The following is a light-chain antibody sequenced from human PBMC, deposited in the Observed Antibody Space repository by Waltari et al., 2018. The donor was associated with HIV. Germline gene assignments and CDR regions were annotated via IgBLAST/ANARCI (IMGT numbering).Light chain of an antibody. CDR1: SGHSRYD. J-gene: IGLJ3*02. CDR3: QTWENGPKV. CDR2: LNSDGSH. Sequence: QLVLTQSPSASASLGASVKLTCTLSSGHSRYDIAWHQQQPEKGPRYLMKLNSDGSHNKGDGIRDRFSGSSSGAERYLTISSLQSEDEADYYCQTWENGPKVFGGGTKLAVL. V-gene: IGLV4-69*01.